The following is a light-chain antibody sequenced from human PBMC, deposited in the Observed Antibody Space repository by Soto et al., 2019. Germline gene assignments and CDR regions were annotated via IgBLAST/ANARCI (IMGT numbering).Light chain of an antibody. J-gene: IGLJ1*01. CDR1: SSDVAGYNY. CDR2: EVS. Sequence: QSVLTQPASVSGSRGQSMTISWAGTSSDVAGYNYVAWYQQHPGKAPKLIIFEVSNRPSGVSTRFSGSKSGNTASLTISGLQAEDEADYYCSSYTTGSFYVFGTGTKVTVL. V-gene: IGLV2-14*01. CDR3: SSYTTGSFYV.